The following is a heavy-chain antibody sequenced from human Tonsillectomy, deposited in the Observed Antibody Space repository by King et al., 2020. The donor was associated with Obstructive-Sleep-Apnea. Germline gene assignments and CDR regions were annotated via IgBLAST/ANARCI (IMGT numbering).Heavy chain of an antibody. V-gene: IGHV2-5*02. Sequence: TLKESGPTLVKPTQTLTLTCTFSGFSLSSSGVAVGWIRQPPGKALEWLALIYWDDDNSYSPSLKSRLTITKDTSKNQVVLTMTNMDPVDTATYFCAHEPPDSSSSRGDFDYWGQGTPVTVSS. D-gene: IGHD6-6*01. CDR1: GFSLSSSGVA. CDR3: AHEPPDSSSSRGDFDY. J-gene: IGHJ4*02. CDR2: IYWDDDN.